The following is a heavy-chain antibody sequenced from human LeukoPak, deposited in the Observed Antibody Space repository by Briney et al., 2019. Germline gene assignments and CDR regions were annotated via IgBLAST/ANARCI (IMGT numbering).Heavy chain of an antibody. CDR1: GYTFRDFG. J-gene: IGHJ5*02. CDR3: AREGDGELSAWFDP. CDR2: ISPYSGNT. V-gene: IGHV1-18*01. D-gene: IGHD3-10*01. Sequence: GASVTVSFTASGYTFRDFGISWLRQAPGQGLEWMGWISPYSGNTKYAQKVQGRVTMTTDTSRTTAYLDLRNLRSDDAGMYFCAREGDGELSAWFDPWGQGTLVIVSS.